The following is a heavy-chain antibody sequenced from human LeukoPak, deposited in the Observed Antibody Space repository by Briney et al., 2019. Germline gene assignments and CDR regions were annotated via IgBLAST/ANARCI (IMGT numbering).Heavy chain of an antibody. CDR2: ISNGKT. V-gene: IGHV3-23*01. CDR3: VREAGYCASVCLKSNWFDP. J-gene: IGHJ5*02. Sequence: GGSLRLSCAASGFPFSSHAMSWVRQPPGKGLEWVSAISNGKTYYADSVRGRFTISRDDSKNTVSLQMNSLRDEDTALYYCVREAGYCASVCLKSNWFDPWGQGTLVTV. CDR1: GFPFSSHA. D-gene: IGHD2-21*02.